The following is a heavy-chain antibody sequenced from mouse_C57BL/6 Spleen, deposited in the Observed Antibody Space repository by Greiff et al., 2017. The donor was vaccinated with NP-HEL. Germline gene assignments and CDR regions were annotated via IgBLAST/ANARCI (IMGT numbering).Heavy chain of an antibody. J-gene: IGHJ2*01. CDR2: IYPRSCNT. D-gene: IGHD2-4*01. Sequence: VQLQQSGAELARPGASVKLSCKASGYTFTSYGISWVKQRTGQGLEWIGEIYPRSCNTYYNEKFKGKATLTADKSSSTAYMELRSLTSEDSAVYFCARCDYDGYYFDYWGQGTTLTVSS. CDR1: GYTFTSYG. CDR3: ARCDYDGYYFDY. V-gene: IGHV1-81*01.